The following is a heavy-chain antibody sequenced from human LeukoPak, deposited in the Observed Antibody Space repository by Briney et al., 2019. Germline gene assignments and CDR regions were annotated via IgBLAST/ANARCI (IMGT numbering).Heavy chain of an antibody. V-gene: IGHV4-39*07. Sequence: PSETLSLTCSVSGGSISSYYWGWIRQPPGKGLEWIGSIYYSGSTYYNPSLKSRVTISVDTSKNQFSLKLSSVTAADTAVYYCARFWRGYYGSGSYYFDYWGQGTLVTVSS. D-gene: IGHD3-10*01. CDR3: ARFWRGYYGSGSYYFDY. CDR1: GGSISSYY. J-gene: IGHJ4*02. CDR2: IYYSGST.